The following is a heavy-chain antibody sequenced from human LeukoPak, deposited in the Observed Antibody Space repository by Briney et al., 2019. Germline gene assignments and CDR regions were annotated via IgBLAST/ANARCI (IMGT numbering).Heavy chain of an antibody. D-gene: IGHD6-6*01. Sequence: GESLRISCKGSGFSFTSYWISWVRQMPGKGLEWMGRIDPSDSYTNYSPSFQGHVTISADKSITTAYLQWGSLKASDTAMYYCARIAPYSSSHEFDHWGQGTLVTVSS. V-gene: IGHV5-10-1*01. CDR3: ARIAPYSSSHEFDH. J-gene: IGHJ4*02. CDR1: GFSFTSYW. CDR2: IDPSDSYT.